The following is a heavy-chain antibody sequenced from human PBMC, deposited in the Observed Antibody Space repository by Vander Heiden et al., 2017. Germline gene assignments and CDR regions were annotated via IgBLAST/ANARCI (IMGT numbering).Heavy chain of an antibody. J-gene: IGHJ4*02. CDR2: SNIDGTST. CDR3: ARDGYGSGMDY. D-gene: IGHD3-10*01. CDR1: AFTFSSYW. V-gene: IGHV3-74*01. Sequence: EVQLVESGGGLVQPGGPLRLSCAASAFTFSSYWMHWVRQAPGKGLVWVSRSNIDGTSTGYADSVKGRFTISRDNAKNTLYLQMISLRAEDTAVYYCARDGYGSGMDYWGQGTLVTVSS.